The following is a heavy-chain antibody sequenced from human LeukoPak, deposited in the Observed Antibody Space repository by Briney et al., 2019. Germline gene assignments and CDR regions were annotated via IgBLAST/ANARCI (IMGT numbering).Heavy chain of an antibody. CDR3: AKYGQYNFDY. CDR1: GVSISSSY. D-gene: IGHD2/OR15-2a*01. Sequence: SETLSLTCTVSGVSISSSYWSWVRQPPGKGLEWIGFIHYTGNTNHNPSLKNRVTISVDTSKNQFSLKLSSVTAADTAIYYCAKYGQYNFDYWGQGTLVTVSS. J-gene: IGHJ4*02. CDR2: IHYTGNT. V-gene: IGHV4-59*01.